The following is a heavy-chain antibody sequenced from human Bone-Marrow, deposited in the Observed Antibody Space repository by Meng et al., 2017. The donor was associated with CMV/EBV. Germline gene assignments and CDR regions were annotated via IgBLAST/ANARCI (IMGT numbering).Heavy chain of an antibody. CDR3: VVDIWSGYYTALDY. CDR2: IIPTFGAP. D-gene: IGHD3-3*01. Sequence: KAYGGTFSNYALSWVRQAPGQGLEWMGGIIPTFGAPNYAQNFEGRVTITTDASTRTAYMELSSLRSEDTAVYYCVVDIWSGYYTALDYWGQGTLVTVSS. V-gene: IGHV1-69*05. J-gene: IGHJ4*02. CDR1: GGTFSNYA.